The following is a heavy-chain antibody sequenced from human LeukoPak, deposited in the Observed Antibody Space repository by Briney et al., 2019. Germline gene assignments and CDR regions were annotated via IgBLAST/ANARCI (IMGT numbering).Heavy chain of an antibody. CDR3: ARDYSGYDLFDY. CDR1: GYTFTSYG. Sequence: ASVKVSCKASGYTFTSYGISWLRQAPGQGLEWMGWISAYNGNTNYAQKLQGRVTMTTDTSTSTAYMELRSLRSDDTAVYYCARDYSGYDLFDYWGQGTLVTVSS. V-gene: IGHV1-18*01. J-gene: IGHJ4*02. CDR2: ISAYNGNT. D-gene: IGHD5-12*01.